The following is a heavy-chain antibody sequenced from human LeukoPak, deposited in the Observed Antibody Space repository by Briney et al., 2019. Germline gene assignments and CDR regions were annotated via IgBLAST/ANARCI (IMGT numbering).Heavy chain of an antibody. CDR2: INPSGGST. Sequence: ASVKVSCKASGSTFTSYGISWVRQAPGQGLEWMGIINPSGGSTSYAQKFQGRVTMTRDTSTSTVYMELSSLRSEDTAVYYCATETPGGGYFDYWGQGTLVTVSS. CDR1: GSTFTSYG. J-gene: IGHJ4*02. D-gene: IGHD2-15*01. CDR3: ATETPGGGYFDY. V-gene: IGHV1-46*01.